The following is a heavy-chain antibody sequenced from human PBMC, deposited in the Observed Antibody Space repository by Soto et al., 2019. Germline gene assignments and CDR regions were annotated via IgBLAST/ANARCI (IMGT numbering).Heavy chain of an antibody. CDR1: GGSNIRDGYY. CDR3: ARATPAGSADF. CDR2: ISYSGSS. D-gene: IGHD2-2*01. V-gene: IGHV4-31*02. Sequence: SETLSLTCTVSGGSNIRDGYYWSWIRQHPGKGLEWIAYISYSGSSYSNPSLKSRVTISADTSKNQFSLRLTSVTAADTAVYFCARATPAGSADFWGLGTLVTVSS. J-gene: IGHJ4*02.